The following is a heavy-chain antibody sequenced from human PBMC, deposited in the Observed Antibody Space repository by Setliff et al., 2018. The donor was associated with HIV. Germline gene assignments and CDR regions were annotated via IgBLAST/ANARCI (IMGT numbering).Heavy chain of an antibody. CDR1: GGSFSGYY. D-gene: IGHD4-17*01. J-gene: IGHJ3*02. CDR2: INHSGST. V-gene: IGHV4-34*01. Sequence: TSETLSLTCAVYGGSFSGYYWSWIRQPPGKGLEWIGEINHSGSTNYNPSLKSRVTISVDTSKNQFSLKLSSVTAADTAVYYCARGPYGHYHDAFDIWGQGTMVT. CDR3: ARGPYGHYHDAFDI.